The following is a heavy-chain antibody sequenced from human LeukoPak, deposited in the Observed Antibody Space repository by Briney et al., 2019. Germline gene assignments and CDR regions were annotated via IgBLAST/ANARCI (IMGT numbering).Heavy chain of an antibody. D-gene: IGHD3-10*01. CDR2: ISSSGSTI. V-gene: IGHV3-48*03. CDR3: AREGAGGSLFDY. Sequence: PGGSLRLSCAASGFTFSSYVMTWVRQAPGKGLEWVSTISSSGSTIYYADSVKGRFTISRDNAKNSLYLQMNSLRAEDTAVYYCAREGAGGSLFDYWGQGTLVTVSS. J-gene: IGHJ4*02. CDR1: GFTFSSYV.